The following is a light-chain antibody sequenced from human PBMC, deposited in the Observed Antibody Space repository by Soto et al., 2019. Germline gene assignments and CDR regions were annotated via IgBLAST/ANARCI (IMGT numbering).Light chain of an antibody. CDR3: QKYNSAPLT. CDR2: AAS. Sequence: DIQMTQSPSSLSASLGDRVTMTCRASQGIGIYLAWFQQRPGNTPKLLIYAASTLQSGVTSRFSGSGSGTDFTLTISSLQPEDVATYYCQKYNSAPLTFGGGTRVEIK. J-gene: IGKJ4*01. CDR1: QGIGIY. V-gene: IGKV1-27*01.